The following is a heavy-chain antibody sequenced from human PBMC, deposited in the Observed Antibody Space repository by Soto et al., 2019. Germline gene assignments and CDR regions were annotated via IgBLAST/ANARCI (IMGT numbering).Heavy chain of an antibody. CDR3: ARDGAVAGDSNFDY. D-gene: IGHD6-19*01. Sequence: ASGKVSCKASGYTFTRYAMHWVRQAPGQRLEWMGWINAGNGNTKYSQKFQGRVTITTDTSASTAYMELSSLRSEDTAVYYCARDGAVAGDSNFDYWGQGTLVTVSS. J-gene: IGHJ4*02. CDR1: GYTFTRYA. CDR2: INAGNGNT. V-gene: IGHV1-3*01.